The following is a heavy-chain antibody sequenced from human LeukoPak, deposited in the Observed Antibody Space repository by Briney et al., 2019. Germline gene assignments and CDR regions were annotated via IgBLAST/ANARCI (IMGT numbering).Heavy chain of an antibody. CDR2: IYHSGST. J-gene: IGHJ2*01. Sequence: NPSETLSLTCAVSGGSISSGGYSWSWIRQPPGKGLEWIGYIYHSGSTYYNPSLKSRVTISVDRSKNQFSLKLSSVTAADTAVYYCARRHSSGYYGVDWYFDLWGRGTLVTVSS. CDR1: GGSISSGGYS. CDR3: ARRHSSGYYGVDWYFDL. V-gene: IGHV4-30-2*01. D-gene: IGHD3-22*01.